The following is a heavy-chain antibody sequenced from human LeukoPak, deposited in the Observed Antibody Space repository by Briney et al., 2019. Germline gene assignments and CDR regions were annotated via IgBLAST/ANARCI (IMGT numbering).Heavy chain of an antibody. CDR2: IYSGGST. CDR3: ARGSSSWCRDAFDI. D-gene: IGHD6-13*01. V-gene: IGHV3-66*01. CDR1: GFTVSSNY. Sequence: GGSLRLSCAASGFTVSSNYMSWVRQAPGKGLEWVSVIYSGGSTYYADSVKGRFTISRDNSKNTLYLQMNSLRAEDTAVYYCARGSSSWCRDAFDIWGQGTMVTVSS. J-gene: IGHJ3*02.